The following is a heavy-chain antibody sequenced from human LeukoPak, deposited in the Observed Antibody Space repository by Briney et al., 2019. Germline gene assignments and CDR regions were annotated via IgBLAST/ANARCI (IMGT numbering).Heavy chain of an antibody. CDR3: AKRNSRGGWYEDY. D-gene: IGHD6-19*01. J-gene: IGHJ4*02. V-gene: IGHV3-23*01. CDR2: IRNSGGDT. Sequence: GGSLRLSCAASGFAFSFYAMSWVRQAPGKGLEWVSAIRNSGGDTYYADSVKGRFTISRDNSKNTLYLQMNSLRAEDTAVYYCAKRNSRGGWYEDYWGQGTLVTVSS. CDR1: GFAFSFYA.